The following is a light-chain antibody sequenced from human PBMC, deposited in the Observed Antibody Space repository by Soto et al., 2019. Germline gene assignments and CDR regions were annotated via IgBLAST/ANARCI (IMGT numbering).Light chain of an antibody. CDR1: KNDIGVYDF. J-gene: IGLJ2*01. CDR3: CSYAGSSPYIV. V-gene: IGLV2-23*01. Sequence: QSVLTQPPSAPGSPGQSVTISCTGTKNDIGVYDFVSWYQHHPGKAPRLIIYEGNKRPSGLSDRFSGSKSGNTASLTISGVQPEDEADYHCCSYAGSSPYIVFGGGTKVTVL. CDR2: EGN.